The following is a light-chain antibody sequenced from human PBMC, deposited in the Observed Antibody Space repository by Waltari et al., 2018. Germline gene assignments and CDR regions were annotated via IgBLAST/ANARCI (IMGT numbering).Light chain of an antibody. V-gene: IGKV3-11*01. Sequence: EIVLTQSPATLSLSPGERATLSCRASQSVRSYLAWYQQKPGQAPRLLIYDTFNRASGIPARFSGSGSGTDFSLSISSLEPEDFAVYYCQQYYDGRTFGQGTKLEIK. CDR3: QQYYDGRT. CDR2: DTF. J-gene: IGKJ2*01. CDR1: QSVRSY.